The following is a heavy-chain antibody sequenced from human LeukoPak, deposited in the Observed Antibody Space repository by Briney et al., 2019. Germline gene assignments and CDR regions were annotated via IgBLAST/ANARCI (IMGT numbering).Heavy chain of an antibody. Sequence: TSETLSLTCTVSGGSISSSSYYWGWIRQPPGKGLEWIGSIYYSGSTYYNPSLKSRLAMSLDTSKNQFSLNLNSVTAADTAVYYCARGIRGAADYWGQGTLVTVSS. CDR1: GGSISSSSYY. V-gene: IGHV4-39*07. J-gene: IGHJ4*02. D-gene: IGHD3-16*01. CDR2: IYYSGST. CDR3: ARGIRGAADY.